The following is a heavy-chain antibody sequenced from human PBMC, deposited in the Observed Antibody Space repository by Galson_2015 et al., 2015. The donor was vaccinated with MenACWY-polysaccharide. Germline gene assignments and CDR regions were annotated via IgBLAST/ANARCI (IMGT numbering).Heavy chain of an antibody. V-gene: IGHV3-49*03. CDR3: TRERTIVVVPAAIPQPMDV. J-gene: IGHJ6*04. CDR1: GSTFGDYA. D-gene: IGHD2-2*01. CDR2: IRSKAYGGTT. Sequence: SLRLSCAASGSTFGDYAMSWFRQAPGNGLEWVGFIRSKAYGGTTEYAASVKGRFTISRDDSKSIAYLQMNSLKTEDTAVYYCTRERTIVVVPAAIPQPMDVWGKGTTVTVSS.